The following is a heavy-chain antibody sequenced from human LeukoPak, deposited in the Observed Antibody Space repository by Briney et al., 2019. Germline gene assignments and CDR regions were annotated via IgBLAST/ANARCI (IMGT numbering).Heavy chain of an antibody. J-gene: IGHJ4*02. V-gene: IGHV3-66*01. CDR2: IYSGGST. D-gene: IGHD6-19*01. CDR1: GFTVSSNY. Sequence: GGSLRLSCAASGFTVSSNYMSWVRQAPGKGLEWVSVIYSGGSTYYADSVKGRFTISRDNSKNTLYLQMSSLRAEDTAVYYCAGYSSGWYSNYWGQGTLVTVSS. CDR3: AGYSSGWYSNY.